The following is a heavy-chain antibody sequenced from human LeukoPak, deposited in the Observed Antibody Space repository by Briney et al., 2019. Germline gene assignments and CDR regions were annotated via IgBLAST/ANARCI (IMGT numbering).Heavy chain of an antibody. J-gene: IGHJ3*01. V-gene: IGHV3-23*01. D-gene: IGHD6-13*01. CDR3: AKARIAAAGTGAFDV. CDR2: VLQNGNT. CDR1: GFSFSTYA. Sequence: GGSLRLSCAASGFSFSTYAMTWVRQAPGKGLEWVSGVLQNGNTFYADAVKGRFTSSRDNSKNILYPQMNSLRAEDTAVYYCAKARIAAAGTGAFDVWGQGTMVTVSS.